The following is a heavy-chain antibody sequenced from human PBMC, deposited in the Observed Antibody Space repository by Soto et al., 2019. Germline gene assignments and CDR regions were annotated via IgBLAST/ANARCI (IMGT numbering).Heavy chain of an antibody. CDR3: AKDRYQPHLEFDP. V-gene: IGHV3-23*01. D-gene: IGHD2-2*01. Sequence: EVQLLESGGGLVQPGGSLRLSCAASGFTFSSYAMSWVRQAPGKGLEWVSAISGSGGSTYYADSVKGRFTISRDNSKNTLYRQMSGLRAEDTAVYYCAKDRYQPHLEFDPWGQGPLVTVSS. CDR1: GFTFSSYA. J-gene: IGHJ5*02. CDR2: ISGSGGST.